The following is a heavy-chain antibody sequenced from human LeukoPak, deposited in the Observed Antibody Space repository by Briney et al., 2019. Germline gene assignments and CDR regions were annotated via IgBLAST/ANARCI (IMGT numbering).Heavy chain of an antibody. Sequence: PGGSLRLSCAASGFTFSSYAMSWVPQAPGKRLEWVSAISGRGGSTYSADSVKVRFTISRDNSKNTLDLQMNSLRAEDTAVYYCAKVMTRTMVRGVPPSDYWGQGTLVTVSS. D-gene: IGHD3-10*01. CDR1: GFTFSSYA. CDR3: AKVMTRTMVRGVPPSDY. CDR2: ISGRGGST. V-gene: IGHV3-23*01. J-gene: IGHJ4*02.